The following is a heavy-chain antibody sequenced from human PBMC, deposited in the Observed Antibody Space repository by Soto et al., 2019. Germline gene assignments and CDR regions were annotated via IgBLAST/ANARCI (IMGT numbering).Heavy chain of an antibody. J-gene: IGHJ4*02. CDR1: GFTFSSYA. CDR2: ISYDGSNK. Sequence: QVQLVESGGGVVQPGRSLRLSCAASGFTFSSYAMHWVCQAPGKGLEWVAVISYDGSNKYYADSVKGRFTISRDNSKNTLYLQMHSLRAEDTAVYYCARDAGYSSGWPKRAVDYWGQGTLVTVSS. V-gene: IGHV3-30-3*01. D-gene: IGHD6-19*01. CDR3: ARDAGYSSGWPKRAVDY.